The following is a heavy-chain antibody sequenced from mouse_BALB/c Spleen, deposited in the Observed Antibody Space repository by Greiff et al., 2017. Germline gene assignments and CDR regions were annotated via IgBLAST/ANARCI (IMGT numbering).Heavy chain of an antibody. CDR2: ISSGSSTI. Sequence: EVKLVESGGGLVQPGGSRKLSCAASGFTFSSFGMHWVRQAPEKGLEWVAYISSGSSTIYYADTVKGRFTISRDNPKNTLFLQMTSLRSEDTAMYYCARSGLGCYFDYWGQGTTLTVSA. V-gene: IGHV5-17*02. D-gene: IGHD3-3*01. CDR3: ARSGLGCYFDY. J-gene: IGHJ2*01. CDR1: GFTFSSFG.